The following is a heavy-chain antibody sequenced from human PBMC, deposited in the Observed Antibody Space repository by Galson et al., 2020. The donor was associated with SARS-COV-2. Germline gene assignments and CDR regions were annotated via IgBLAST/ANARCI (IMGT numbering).Heavy chain of an antibody. CDR1: GFTFSSYS. D-gene: IGHD3-9*01. V-gene: IGHV3-21*01. CDR2: ISSSSSYI. J-gene: IGHJ4*02. Sequence: NAGGSLRLSCAASGFTFSSYSMNWVRQAPGKGLEWVPSISSSSSYIYYADSVKGRFTISRDNAKNSLDLQMNSLRAEDTAVYYCARELARYYDILVSSGVGYWGQGTLVTVSS. CDR3: ARELARYYDILVSSGVGY.